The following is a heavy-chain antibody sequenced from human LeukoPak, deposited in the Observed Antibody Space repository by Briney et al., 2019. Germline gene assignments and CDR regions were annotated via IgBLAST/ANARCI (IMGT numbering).Heavy chain of an antibody. V-gene: IGHV3-13*01. D-gene: IGHD2-15*01. Sequence: GGSLRLSCAASGFTFSSYDMHWVRQATGKGLEWVSAIGTAGDTYYPGSVKGRFTISREKGKNYWYLQMKSLRAGDRAVYYCERAPDSSGVFDYWGQGTLVTVSS. J-gene: IGHJ4*02. CDR1: GFTFSSYD. CDR2: IGTAGDT. CDR3: ERAPDSSGVFDY.